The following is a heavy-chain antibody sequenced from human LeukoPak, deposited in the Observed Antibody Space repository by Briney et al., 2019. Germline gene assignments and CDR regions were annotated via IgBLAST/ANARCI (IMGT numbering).Heavy chain of an antibody. CDR3: ARDRNWGLDY. CDR2: IYYSGST. J-gene: IGHJ4*02. V-gene: IGHV4-59*01. CDR1: GGSISSYY. D-gene: IGHD7-27*01. Sequence: SETLSLTCTVSGGSISSYYWSWIRQPPGKGLEWIGYIYYSGSTNYNPSLKSRVTISVDTSKNQFSQKLSSVTAADTAVYYCARDRNWGLDYWGQGTLVTVSS.